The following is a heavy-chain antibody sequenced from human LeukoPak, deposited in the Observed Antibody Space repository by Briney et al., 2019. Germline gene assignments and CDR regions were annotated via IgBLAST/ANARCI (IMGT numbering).Heavy chain of an antibody. V-gene: IGHV3-23*01. Sequence: PGGSLRLSCAASQFTFSNYAMSCVRQAPGKGLEWVSGITSIGGSIYYADSVKGRFTISRDNSKNTLYLKMNSLRAEDTAVYYCAKDRGYPDAFDIWGQGTMVTVSS. CDR3: AKDRGYPDAFDI. CDR2: ITSIGGSI. CDR1: QFTFSNYA. J-gene: IGHJ3*02. D-gene: IGHD3-22*01.